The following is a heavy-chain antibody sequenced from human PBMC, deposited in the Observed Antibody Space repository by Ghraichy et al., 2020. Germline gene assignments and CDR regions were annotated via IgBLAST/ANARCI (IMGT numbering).Heavy chain of an antibody. CDR3: ARDRQLWL. CDR2: IKEDGSEK. CDR1: GFSISSYW. J-gene: IGHJ4*02. Sequence: GGSLRLSCAASGFSISSYWMSWVRQAPGKGLEWVANIKEDGSEKYYVDSVKGRFTISRDNAKNSVYLQMNSLRAEDTAVYYCARDRQLWLWGQGTLVTVSS. D-gene: IGHD5-18*01. V-gene: IGHV3-7*01.